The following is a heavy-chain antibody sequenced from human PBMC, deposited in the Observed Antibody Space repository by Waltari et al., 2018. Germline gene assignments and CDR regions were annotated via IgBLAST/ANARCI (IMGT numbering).Heavy chain of an antibody. CDR2: IYWNDDK. V-gene: IGHV2-5*01. Sequence: QITLKESGPTLVKPTQTLTLTCTFSGFSLSTSGVGVGWIRQPPGKALEWLALIYWNDDKRYSPSLKSSLTITKDTSKNQVVLTMTNMDPVDTATYYCAHAHRDSSGYYPFDYWGQGTLVTVSS. CDR1: GFSLSTSGVG. J-gene: IGHJ4*02. D-gene: IGHD3-22*01. CDR3: AHAHRDSSGYYPFDY.